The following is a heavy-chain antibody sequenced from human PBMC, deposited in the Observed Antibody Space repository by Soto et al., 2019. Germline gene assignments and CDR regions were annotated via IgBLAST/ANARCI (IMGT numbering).Heavy chain of an antibody. J-gene: IGHJ4*02. CDR3: ARDQGIAAAGIGY. Sequence: GGSLRLSCAASGFTFSSYGMHWVRQAPGKGLEWVAVIWYDGSNKYYADSVKGRFTISRDNSKNTLYLQMNSLRAEDTAVYYCARDQGIAAAGIGYWGQGTLVTVSS. CDR1: GFTFSSYG. CDR2: IWYDGSNK. D-gene: IGHD6-13*01. V-gene: IGHV3-33*01.